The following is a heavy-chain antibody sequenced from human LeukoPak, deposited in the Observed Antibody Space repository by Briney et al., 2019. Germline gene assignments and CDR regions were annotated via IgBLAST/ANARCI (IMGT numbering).Heavy chain of an antibody. CDR1: GFPFNSYA. Sequence: GGSLRLSCSASGFPFNSYAMHWVRQAPGKELEYVSAISDTGGSTYYADSVKGRFTISRDNSKNTLYLQMSSLRAEDTAVYFCVRGYSFGPYGMDVWGQGTTVTVSS. D-gene: IGHD2-15*01. V-gene: IGHV3-64D*09. J-gene: IGHJ6*02. CDR3: VRGYSFGPYGMDV. CDR2: ISDTGGST.